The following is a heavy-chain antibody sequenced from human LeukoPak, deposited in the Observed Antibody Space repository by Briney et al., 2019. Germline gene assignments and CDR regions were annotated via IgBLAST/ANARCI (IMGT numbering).Heavy chain of an antibody. CDR2: IYTSGST. J-gene: IGHJ2*01. CDR1: GGSISSYY. Sequence: SETLSLTCTVSGGSISSYYWSWIRQPPGKGLEWIGYIYTSGSTNYNPSLKSRVTISVDTSKNQFSLKLSSVTAADTAVYYCARQGYDILTGYAWFFHLWGRGTLVTLSS. CDR3: ARQGYDILTGYAWFFHL. V-gene: IGHV4-4*09. D-gene: IGHD3-9*01.